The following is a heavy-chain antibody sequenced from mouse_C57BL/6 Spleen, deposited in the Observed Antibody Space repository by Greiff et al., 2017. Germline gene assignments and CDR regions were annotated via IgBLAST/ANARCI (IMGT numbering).Heavy chain of an antibody. CDR1: GYTFTSYW. V-gene: IGHV1-69*01. CDR3: ARFGDYGSSYGY. J-gene: IGHJ2*01. Sequence: QVQLQQPGAELVMPGASVKLSCKASGYTFTSYWMHWVKQRPGQGLEWIGEIDPSDSYTNYNQKFKGKSTLTVDKSSSTAYMQLSSLTSEDSAVYYCARFGDYGSSYGYWGQGTTRTVSS. D-gene: IGHD1-1*01. CDR2: IDPSDSYT.